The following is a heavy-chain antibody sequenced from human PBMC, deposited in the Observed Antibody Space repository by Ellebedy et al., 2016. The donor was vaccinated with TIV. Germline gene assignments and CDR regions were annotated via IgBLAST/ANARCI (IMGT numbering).Heavy chain of an antibody. Sequence: SLKISXAASGFTFDDYAMHWIRQAPGKGLEWVSGISWNSGSIGYADSVKGRFTISRDNAKNSLYLQMNSLRAEDTVLYYCAKGFGIRGYYYGMDVWGQGTTVTVSS. D-gene: IGHD3-16*01. CDR1: GFTFDDYA. CDR3: AKGFGIRGYYYGMDV. J-gene: IGHJ6*02. CDR2: ISWNSGSI. V-gene: IGHV3-9*01.